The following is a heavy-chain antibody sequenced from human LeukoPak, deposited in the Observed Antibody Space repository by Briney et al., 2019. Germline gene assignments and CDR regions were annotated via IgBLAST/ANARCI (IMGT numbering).Heavy chain of an antibody. V-gene: IGHV3-23*01. Sequence: GGSLRLSCEASGFTLSNTWMSWVRQAPGKGLEWVSAISGSGAGTYYADSVKGRFTISRDNSENTLYLQMNSLRAEDTALYYCAKDQVIAAAANSDYWGQGTLVTVSS. J-gene: IGHJ4*02. CDR1: GFTLSNTW. D-gene: IGHD6-13*01. CDR2: ISGSGAGT. CDR3: AKDQVIAAAANSDY.